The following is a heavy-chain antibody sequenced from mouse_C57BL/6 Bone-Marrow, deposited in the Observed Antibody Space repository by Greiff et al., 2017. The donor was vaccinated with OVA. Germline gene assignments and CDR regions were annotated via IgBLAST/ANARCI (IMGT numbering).Heavy chain of an antibody. CDR2: IWGVGST. V-gene: IGHV2-6*01. J-gene: IGHJ3*01. CDR1: GFSLTSYG. CDR3: ASHYYGSRGAY. D-gene: IGHD1-1*01. Sequence: VQGVESGPGLVAPSQSLSITCTVSGFSLTSYGLDWVRQSPGKGLEWLGVIWGVGSTNYNSALKSRLSISKDNSKSQVFLKMNSLQTDDTAMYYCASHYYGSRGAYWGQGTLVTVSA.